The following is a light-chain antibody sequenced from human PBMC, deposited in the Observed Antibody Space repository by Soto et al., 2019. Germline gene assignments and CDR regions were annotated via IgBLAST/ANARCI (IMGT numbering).Light chain of an antibody. CDR3: SSYAGSNVYV. CDR1: SSDVGGYNY. V-gene: IGLV2-14*01. CDR2: EVT. Sequence: QSALTQPASVSGSPGQSITISCTGTSSDVGGYNYVSWYQQYPGKAPKVMIYEVTNRPSGVSNRFSGSKSGNTASLTISGLQAEDEADYYCSSYAGSNVYVFGTGTQLTVL. J-gene: IGLJ1*01.